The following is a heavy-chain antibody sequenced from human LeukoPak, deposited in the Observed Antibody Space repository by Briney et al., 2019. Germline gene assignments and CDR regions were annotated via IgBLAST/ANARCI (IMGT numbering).Heavy chain of an antibody. J-gene: IGHJ4*02. D-gene: IGHD3-3*01. CDR3: ARGRITIFGVVTEIFDY. CDR2: INRDGSST. Sequence: PGGSLRLSCAASGFTFSSYWMHWVRQAPGKGLVWGSRINRDGSSTSYADSVKGRFTISRDNAKNTLYLQMNSLRAEDTAVYYCARGRITIFGVVTEIFDYWGQGTLVTVSS. CDR1: GFTFSSYW. V-gene: IGHV3-74*01.